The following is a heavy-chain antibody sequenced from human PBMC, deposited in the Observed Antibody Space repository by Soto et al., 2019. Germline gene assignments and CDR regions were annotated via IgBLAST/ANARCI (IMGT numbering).Heavy chain of an antibody. CDR1: GGSISSSSYY. Sequence: SETLSLTCSVSGGSISSSSYYWNWIRQSPGKGLEWIGSVYYSGTTYYNPSLKRRVTISVDTYNQFSLKLSSVTAADTAYYFCARRPMVGTVAENAFDIWGQGTRVTVSS. V-gene: IGHV4-39*01. CDR3: ARRPMVGTVAENAFDI. D-gene: IGHD6-19*01. CDR2: VYYSGTT. J-gene: IGHJ3*02.